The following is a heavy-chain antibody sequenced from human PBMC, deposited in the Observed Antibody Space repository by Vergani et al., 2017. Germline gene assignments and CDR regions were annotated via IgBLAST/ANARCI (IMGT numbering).Heavy chain of an antibody. V-gene: IGHV3-21*01. CDR2: ISSSSSYI. D-gene: IGHD4-17*01. Sequence: EVQLVESGGGLVKPGGSLRLSCAASGFTFSSYSMNWVRQAPGKGLEWVSSISSSSSYIYYADSVKGRFTISRDNAKNSLYLQMNSLRAEDTAVYYCARGLRSISPTVAFDIWGQGTMVTVSS. CDR3: ARGLRSISPTVAFDI. CDR1: GFTFSSYS. J-gene: IGHJ3*02.